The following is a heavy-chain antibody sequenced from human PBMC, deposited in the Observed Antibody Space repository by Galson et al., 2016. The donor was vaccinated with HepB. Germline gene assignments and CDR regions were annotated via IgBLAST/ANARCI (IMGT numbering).Heavy chain of an antibody. CDR1: GYSFTNYW. J-gene: IGHJ4*02. V-gene: IGHV5-51*01. CDR2: IYPGDSDT. D-gene: IGHD3-3*01. CDR3: ARIDPNFDFWSGYFDY. Sequence: QSGAEVKKPGESLKISCKGSGYSFTNYWIGWVRQMPGKGLEWMGIIYPGDSDTKYSPSFQGQVTFSADKAINIAYLQWNSLKASDTAIYYCARIDPNFDFWSGYFDYWGQGTLVTVSS.